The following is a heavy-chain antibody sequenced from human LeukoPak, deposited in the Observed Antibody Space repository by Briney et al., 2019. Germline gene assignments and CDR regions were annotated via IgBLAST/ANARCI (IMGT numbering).Heavy chain of an antibody. CDR2: IYPGDSDT. CDR3: ARGGEAMDPFDY. J-gene: IGHJ4*02. V-gene: IGHV5-51*01. D-gene: IGHD5-18*01. CDR1: GYSFTSYW. Sequence: GESLKISWKGSGYSFTSYWIGWVRQIPGKGLEWMGIIYPGDSDTRYSPSFQGQVTISADKSINTASLQRSSLQASDTAIYYCARGGEAMDPFDYWGQGTLVSVSS.